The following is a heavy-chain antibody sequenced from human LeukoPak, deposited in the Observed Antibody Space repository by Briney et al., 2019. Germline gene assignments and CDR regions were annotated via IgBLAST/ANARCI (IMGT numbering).Heavy chain of an antibody. CDR1: GFTFSSYG. J-gene: IGHJ4*02. V-gene: IGHV3-33*03. D-gene: IGHD5-12*01. Sequence: GRSLRLSGAASGFTFSSYGIHWVRQAPGKGLEWVAVIWYDGSNKYYADSVKGRFTISRDNSKNTLYLQMNSLRAEDTAVYYCARSRGYSGYDFDYWGQGTLVTVSS. CDR3: ARSRGYSGYDFDY. CDR2: IWYDGSNK.